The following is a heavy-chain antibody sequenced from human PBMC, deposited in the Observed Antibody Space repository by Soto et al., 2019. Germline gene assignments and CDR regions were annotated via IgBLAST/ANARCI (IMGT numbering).Heavy chain of an antibody. J-gene: IGHJ5*02. CDR3: ARGTGTTLGWFDP. CDR1: GGSISSYY. D-gene: IGHD1-7*01. V-gene: IGHV4-59*01. Sequence: SETLSLTCTVSGGSISSYYWSWIRQPPGKGLEWIGYIYYSGSTNYNPSLKSRVIISVDTSKNQFSLKLSSVTAADTAVYYCARGTGTTLGWFDPWGQGTLVTVSS. CDR2: IYYSGST.